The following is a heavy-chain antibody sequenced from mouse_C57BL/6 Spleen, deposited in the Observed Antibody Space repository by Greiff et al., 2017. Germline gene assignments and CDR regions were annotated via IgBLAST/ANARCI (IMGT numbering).Heavy chain of an antibody. J-gene: IGHJ2*01. V-gene: IGHV14-2*01. CDR1: GFNIKDYY. Sequence: VQLQQSGAELVKPGASVKLSCTASGFNIKDYYMHWVKQRTEQGLEWIGRIDPEDGDTKYAPKFQGKATITADTSSNTAYLQLSSLTSEDTAVYYCTSIYYDYDGYYFDYWGQGTTLTVSS. CDR2: IDPEDGDT. CDR3: TSIYYDYDGYYFDY. D-gene: IGHD2-4*01.